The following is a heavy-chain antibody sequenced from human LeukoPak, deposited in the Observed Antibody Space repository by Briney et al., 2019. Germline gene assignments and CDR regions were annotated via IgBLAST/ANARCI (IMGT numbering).Heavy chain of an antibody. J-gene: IGHJ5*02. Sequence: ASVKVSCKASGSTFTTYAMNWVRQAPGQGLEWMGWINTNTGNPTYAQGFTGRFVFSLDTSVSTTYLQISSLKAEDTAVYYCARAGSCSGGTCNDWFDPWGQGTLVTVSS. CDR1: GSTFTTYA. CDR2: INTNTGNP. V-gene: IGHV7-4-1*02. CDR3: ARAGSCSGGTCNDWFDP. D-gene: IGHD2-15*01.